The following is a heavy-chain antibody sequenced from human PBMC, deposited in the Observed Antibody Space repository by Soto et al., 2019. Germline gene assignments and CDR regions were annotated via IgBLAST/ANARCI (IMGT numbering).Heavy chain of an antibody. CDR2: ISGSGDNT. D-gene: IGHD3-10*01. CDR3: AKVLPLNYYGSGTYHSYFDY. CDR1: GFTFSSYA. Sequence: GGSLRLSCAASGFTFSSYAMGWVRQAPGKGLEWVSVISGSGDNTYYADSVKGRFTVSRDNSKNTLHLQMNSLRTEDTAEYYCAKVLPLNYYGSGTYHSYFDYWGQGTLVTVSS. J-gene: IGHJ4*02. V-gene: IGHV3-23*01.